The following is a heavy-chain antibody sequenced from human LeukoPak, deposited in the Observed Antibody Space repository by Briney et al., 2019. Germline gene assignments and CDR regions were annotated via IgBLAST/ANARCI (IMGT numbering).Heavy chain of an antibody. CDR1: GFTFSYYA. Sequence: GGSLRLSCSASGFTFSYYAMHWVRQAPGKGLEYVSAISSNGGSTYYADSVKGRFTISRDNSKNTLYLQMGSLRAEDTAVYYCVKVRSSRLGELSLWYYFDYWGQGTLVTVSS. CDR2: ISSNGGST. D-gene: IGHD3-16*02. V-gene: IGHV3-64D*09. J-gene: IGHJ4*02. CDR3: VKVRSSRLGELSLWYYFDY.